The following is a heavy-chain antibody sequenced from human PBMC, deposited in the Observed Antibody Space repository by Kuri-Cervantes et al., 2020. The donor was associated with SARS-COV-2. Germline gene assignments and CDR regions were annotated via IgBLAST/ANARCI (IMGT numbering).Heavy chain of an antibody. V-gene: IGHV4-34*01. J-gene: IGHJ4*02. D-gene: IGHD3-3*01. CDR2: INHSGST. CDR3: ARHAPSILRFLQWTQPANNFDY. Sequence: GSLRLSCAVYGGSFSGYYWSWIRQPPGKGLEWIGEINHSGSTNYNPSLKSRVTISVDTSKNQFSLKLSPVTAADTAVFYCARHAPSILRFLQWTQPANNFDYWGQGTLVTVSS. CDR1: GGSFSGYY.